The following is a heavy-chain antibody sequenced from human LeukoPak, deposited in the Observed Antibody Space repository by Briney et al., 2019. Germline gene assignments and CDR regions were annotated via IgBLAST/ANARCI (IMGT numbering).Heavy chain of an antibody. Sequence: PGGSLRLSCAASGFTFSSYSMNWVRQAPGKGLEWVSYISSSSTTIYYADSVKGRFTISRDNAKNSLYLQMNSLRDEDTAVYYCARDSSGSYYPNWFDPWGQGTLVTASS. V-gene: IGHV3-48*02. D-gene: IGHD3-10*01. CDR2: ISSSSTTI. CDR3: ARDSSGSYYPNWFDP. J-gene: IGHJ5*02. CDR1: GFTFSSYS.